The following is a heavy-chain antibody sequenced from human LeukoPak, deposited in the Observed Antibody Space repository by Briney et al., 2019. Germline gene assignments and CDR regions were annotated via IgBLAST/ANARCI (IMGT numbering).Heavy chain of an antibody. CDR3: ARSSRFDWLLYFDS. J-gene: IGHJ4*02. V-gene: IGHV1-18*01. D-gene: IGHD3-9*01. Sequence: ASVKVSCKASGYTFTSYGINWVRQAPGQGLEWMGWISGYNGNTIYAENVQGRVNMTTDTSTSTAYIELGSLRSDDTAVFYCARSSRFDWLLYFDSWGQGTLVTVSS. CDR2: ISGYNGNT. CDR1: GYTFTSYG.